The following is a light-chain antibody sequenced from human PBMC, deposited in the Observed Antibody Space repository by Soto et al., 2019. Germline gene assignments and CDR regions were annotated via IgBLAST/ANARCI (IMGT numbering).Light chain of an antibody. Sequence: EIVLTQSPGTLSLSPGERATLFCRASQSVASSYLAWYQQKPGQAPRLLIYGASSRATGIPVRFSGSGSGTDFTLTISRLEPEDFAVYYCQQYGSSPRTFGQGTKVEIK. CDR1: QSVASSY. V-gene: IGKV3-20*01. CDR3: QQYGSSPRT. CDR2: GAS. J-gene: IGKJ1*01.